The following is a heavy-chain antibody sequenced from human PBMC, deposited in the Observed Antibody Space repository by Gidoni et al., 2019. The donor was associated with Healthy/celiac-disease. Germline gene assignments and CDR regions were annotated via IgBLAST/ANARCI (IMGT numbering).Heavy chain of an antibody. CDR1: GFTFSSYA. CDR2: ISGSGGRT. D-gene: IGHD3-22*01. CDR3: AASEYYYDSSGYPPAVH. Sequence: EVQLLESGGGLVQPGGSLRLSCAASGFTFSSYAMSWVRQAPGKGLEWVSAISGSGGRTYYADSVKGRFTISRDNSKNTLYLQMNSLRAEDTAVYYCAASEYYYDSSGYPPAVHWGQGTLVTVSS. V-gene: IGHV3-23*01. J-gene: IGHJ4*02.